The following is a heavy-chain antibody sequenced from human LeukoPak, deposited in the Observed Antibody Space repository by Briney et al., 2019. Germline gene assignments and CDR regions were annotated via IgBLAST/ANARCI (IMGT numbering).Heavy chain of an antibody. V-gene: IGHV4-39*01. CDR3: ARQNSYNYAYFDY. J-gene: IGHJ4*02. CDR2: ISYSGST. Sequence: SETLSLTYTVSGGSISSPFYYWGWIRQPPGKGLQWIGAISYSGSTYYNPSLKSRVTISVDTSKNQFSLKLSSVTAADMAVYYCARQNSYNYAYFDYWGQGTLVTVSS. CDR1: GGSISSPFYY. D-gene: IGHD5-24*01.